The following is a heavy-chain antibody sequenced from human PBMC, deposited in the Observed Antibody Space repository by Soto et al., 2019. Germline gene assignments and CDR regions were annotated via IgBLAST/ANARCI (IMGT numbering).Heavy chain of an antibody. D-gene: IGHD6-13*01. CDR3: AREAAAGTLDY. CDR2: ISAYNGNT. V-gene: IGHV1-18*01. CDR1: GYTFTSYG. J-gene: IGHJ4*02. Sequence: GASVKVSCKASGYTFTSYGISWVRQAPGQGLEWMGWISAYNGNTNYAQKLQGRVTMTTDTATSTAYMELRSLRSDDPAVYYCAREAAAGTLDYWGQGTLVTVSS.